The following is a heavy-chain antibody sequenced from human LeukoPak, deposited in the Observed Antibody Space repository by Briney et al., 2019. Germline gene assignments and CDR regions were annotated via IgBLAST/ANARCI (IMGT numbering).Heavy chain of an antibody. V-gene: IGHV3-43*01. Sequence: GGSLRLYCAASGFAFGSYTMHWVRQAPGKGLEWVSLISWDSSDIYYADSVKGRFTISRDNSKNSLYLQLNSLRTEDTALYFCAKDRGGYSGFDYWGQGTLVTVSS. D-gene: IGHD5-12*01. CDR3: AKDRGGYSGFDY. CDR1: GFAFGSYT. CDR2: ISWDSSDI. J-gene: IGHJ4*02.